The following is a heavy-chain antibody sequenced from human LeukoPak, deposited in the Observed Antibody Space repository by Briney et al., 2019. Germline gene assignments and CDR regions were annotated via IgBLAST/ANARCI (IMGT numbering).Heavy chain of an antibody. V-gene: IGHV3-48*03. CDR3: AGGYSFIDY. CDR1: GFTFSSYE. CDR2: ISSGVSTI. J-gene: IGHJ4*02. D-gene: IGHD2-21*01. Sequence: PGGSLRLSCAASGFTFSSYEINWVRQAPGKGLEWVSYISSGVSTIYYADSVKGRFTTSRDNAKNSLYLQMNSLRAEDTAVYYCAGGYSFIDYWGQGTLVTVSS.